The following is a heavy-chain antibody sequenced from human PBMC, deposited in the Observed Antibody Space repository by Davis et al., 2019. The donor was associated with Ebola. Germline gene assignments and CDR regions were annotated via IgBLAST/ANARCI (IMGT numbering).Heavy chain of an antibody. CDR3: ARERDYGDYVDAFDI. Sequence: GESLKISCAASGFTFSSYAMSWVRQAPGKGLEWVSGINWNGGSTGYADSVKGRFTISRDNAKNSLYLQMNSLRAEDTALYYCARERDYGDYVDAFDIWGQGTMVTVSS. CDR2: INWNGGST. J-gene: IGHJ3*02. CDR1: GFTFSSYA. D-gene: IGHD4-17*01. V-gene: IGHV3-20*04.